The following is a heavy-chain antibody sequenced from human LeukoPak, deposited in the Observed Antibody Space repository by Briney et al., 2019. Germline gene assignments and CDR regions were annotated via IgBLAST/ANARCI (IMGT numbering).Heavy chain of an antibody. CDR3: AKDYLGSSGYSYYFDY. V-gene: IGHV3-23*01. J-gene: IGHJ4*02. D-gene: IGHD3-22*01. CDR2: ISGSGATT. Sequence: GGSLRLSCAASGFTFTSYAMSWVRQAPGKGLEWVSSISGSGATTYYADSVKGRFTISRDNSRNTLYLQMNSLRAEDTAVYYCAKDYLGSSGYSYYFDYWGQGTLVTVSS. CDR1: GFTFTSYA.